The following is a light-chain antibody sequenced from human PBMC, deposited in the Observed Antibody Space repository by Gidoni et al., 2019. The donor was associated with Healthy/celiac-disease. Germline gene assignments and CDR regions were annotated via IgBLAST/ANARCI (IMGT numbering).Light chain of an antibody. Sequence: EIVMTQSPATLSVSPGERATLSCRASQSVSINLAWYQHKPGQTPRLLTYGASTRATGIPARFIGSGSGTECTLTISSLQSEDCAVYYCQQYNNWLFTFGPGTKVDIK. CDR3: QQYNNWLFT. CDR1: QSVSIN. V-gene: IGKV3-15*01. J-gene: IGKJ3*01. CDR2: GAS.